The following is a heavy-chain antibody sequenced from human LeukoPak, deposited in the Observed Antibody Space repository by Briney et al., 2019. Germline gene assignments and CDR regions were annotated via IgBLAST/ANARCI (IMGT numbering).Heavy chain of an antibody. V-gene: IGHV4-59*01. D-gene: IGHD6-19*01. CDR3: ARGIYYSSTFDY. CDR1: GGSISSYY. J-gene: IGHJ4*02. Sequence: SETLSLTCTVSGGSISSYYWSWIRQPPGKGLEWTGYIYYSGSTNYNPSLKSRVTISVDTSKNQFSLKLSSVTAADTAVYYCARGIYYSSTFDYWGQGTLVTVSS. CDR2: IYYSGST.